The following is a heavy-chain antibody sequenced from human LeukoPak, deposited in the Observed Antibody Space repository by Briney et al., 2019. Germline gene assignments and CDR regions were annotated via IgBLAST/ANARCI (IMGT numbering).Heavy chain of an antibody. V-gene: IGHV3-30*18. CDR1: GFTFSSYG. D-gene: IGHD6-13*01. Sequence: GGSLRLSCAASGFTFSSYGMHWVRQAPGKGLEWVAFISYDGSNKYYADSVKGRFTISRDNSKNTLYLEMNSLRPEDTALYCCAKDYSSSSDYFDFWGQGTLVTVSS. J-gene: IGHJ4*02. CDR3: AKDYSSSSDYFDF. CDR2: ISYDGSNK.